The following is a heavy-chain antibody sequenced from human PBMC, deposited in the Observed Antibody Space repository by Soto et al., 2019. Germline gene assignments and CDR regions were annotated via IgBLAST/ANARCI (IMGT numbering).Heavy chain of an antibody. J-gene: IGHJ6*02. CDR3: ARDTGISAGRYYYYGMDV. D-gene: IGHD6-13*01. V-gene: IGHV1-69*01. Sequence: QVQLVQSGAEVKKPGSSVKVSCKASGGTFSSYAISWVRQAPGQGLEWMGGIIPIFGTANYAQKFQGRVTITADESTSTAYMELGSLRSEDTAVYYCARDTGISAGRYYYYGMDVWGQGTTVTVSS. CDR2: IIPIFGTA. CDR1: GGTFSSYA.